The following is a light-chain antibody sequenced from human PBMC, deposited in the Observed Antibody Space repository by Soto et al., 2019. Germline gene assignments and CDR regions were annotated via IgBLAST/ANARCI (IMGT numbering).Light chain of an antibody. V-gene: IGLV2-8*01. CDR2: DVS. Sequence: QSALTQPPSASGSPGQSVTISCTGTSSDVGGYDYVFWYQQHPGKVPKLEIYDVSKRPSGVPDRFSGSKSGNTASLTISGRHAEDEADYYCTSYAGSNNFVFGTGTKRTVL. CDR1: SSDVGGYDY. J-gene: IGLJ1*01. CDR3: TSYAGSNNFV.